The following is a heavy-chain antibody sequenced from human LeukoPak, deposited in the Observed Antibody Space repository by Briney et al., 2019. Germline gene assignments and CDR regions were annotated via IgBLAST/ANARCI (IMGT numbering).Heavy chain of an antibody. CDR3: ARHVSPGGYSYGYFDY. CDR1: GGSIIISYD. CDR2: IHYSWST. D-gene: IGHD5-18*01. J-gene: IGHJ4*02. Sequence: PSETLSLTCTVSGGSIIISYDWGWIRQPPGKGVEWIGWIHYSWSTYYNPSLKSRVTISVDMSKNQFSLKLSSVTAADTAVYYCARHVSPGGYSYGYFDYWGQGTLVTVSS. V-gene: IGHV4-39*01.